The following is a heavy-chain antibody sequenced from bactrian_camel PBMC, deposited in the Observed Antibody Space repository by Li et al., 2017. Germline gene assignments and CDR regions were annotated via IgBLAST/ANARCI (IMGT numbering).Heavy chain of an antibody. CDR1: GFTFSSYW. CDR2: INSDGSTT. V-gene: IGHV3S25*01. CDR3: VKDDWGWSFGS. D-gene: IGHD5*01. J-gene: IGHJ6*01. Sequence: QLVESGGGSVQPGGSLRLSCGASGFTFSSYWIYWVRQAPGKELEWVSTINSDGSTTYYADPVKGRFTISQDNAKNTVYLQMNSLEPEDTAVYYCVKDDWGWSFGSWGQGTQVTVS.